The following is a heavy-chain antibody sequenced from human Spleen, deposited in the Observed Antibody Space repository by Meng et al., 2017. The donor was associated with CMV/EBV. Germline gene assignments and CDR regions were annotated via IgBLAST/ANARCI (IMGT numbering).Heavy chain of an antibody. CDR2: INPKSGVT. CDR1: GYTFSDYF. CDR3: ARDLGVGAAGY. V-gene: IGHV1-2*02. Sequence: VSCKASGYTFSDYFLHWVRQAPGQGLEWMGWINPKSGVTNYAQRFQDRVTMTTDTSIRTVYMDLSRLTSDDTAIFYCARDLGVGAAGYWGQGTLVTVSS. J-gene: IGHJ4*01. D-gene: IGHD3-3*01.